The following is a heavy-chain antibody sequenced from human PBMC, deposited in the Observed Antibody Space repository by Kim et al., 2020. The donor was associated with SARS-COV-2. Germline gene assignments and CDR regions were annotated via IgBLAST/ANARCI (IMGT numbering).Heavy chain of an antibody. Sequence: NKYYAGSVKGRFTISRDNSKNTLYLQMNSLRAEDTAVYYCAKEETGYFDYWGQGTLVTVSS. CDR2: NK. D-gene: IGHD7-27*01. J-gene: IGHJ4*02. CDR3: AKEETGYFDY. V-gene: IGHV3-33*06.